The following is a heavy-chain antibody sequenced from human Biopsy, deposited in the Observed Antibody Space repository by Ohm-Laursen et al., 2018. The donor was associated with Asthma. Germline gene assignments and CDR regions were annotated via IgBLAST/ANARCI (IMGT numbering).Heavy chain of an antibody. CDR2: IYYSGTT. D-gene: IGHD6-13*01. CDR3: VRGSSSWHHGPFHYYYGLDV. CDR1: GGYMRSDNYY. J-gene: IGHJ6*02. Sequence: SQTLSLTCCLSSGSGGYMRSDNYYWGWIRQPPGKGLEWIGSIYYSGTTYYNPSLESRVTVSADTSKNQFSLKLTSVTAADTAVCYCVRGSSSWHHGPFHYYYGLDVWGQGTTATVSS. V-gene: IGHV4-39*01.